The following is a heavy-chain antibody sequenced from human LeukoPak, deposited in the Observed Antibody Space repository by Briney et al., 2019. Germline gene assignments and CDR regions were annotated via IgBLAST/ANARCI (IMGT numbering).Heavy chain of an antibody. CDR1: GYPFSTSW. Sequence: ASVKISCKASGYPFSTSWLHWVRQAPGQGLEWMGFVKPNDGARIYAQKFQGRIAMTRDTSTNTVFMELSSLRSEDTAVYYCARGLYYYDRSTYDDFDYWGQGTLVTVSS. CDR3: ARGLYYYDRSTYDDFDY. D-gene: IGHD3-22*01. CDR2: VKPNDGAR. V-gene: IGHV1-46*01. J-gene: IGHJ4*02.